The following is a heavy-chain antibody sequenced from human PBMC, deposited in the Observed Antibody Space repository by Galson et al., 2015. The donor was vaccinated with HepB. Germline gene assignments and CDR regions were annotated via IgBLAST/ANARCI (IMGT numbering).Heavy chain of an antibody. CDR3: ARDLYYYGSGSYLISSDAFDI. CDR1: GGTFSSYT. J-gene: IGHJ3*02. V-gene: IGHV1-69*04. Sequence: SVKVSCKASGGTFSSYTISWVRQAPGQGLEWMGRIIPILGIANYAQKFQGRVTITADKSTSTAYMELSSLRSEDTAVYYCARDLYYYGSGSYLISSDAFDIWGQGTMVTVSS. D-gene: IGHD3-10*01. CDR2: IIPILGIA.